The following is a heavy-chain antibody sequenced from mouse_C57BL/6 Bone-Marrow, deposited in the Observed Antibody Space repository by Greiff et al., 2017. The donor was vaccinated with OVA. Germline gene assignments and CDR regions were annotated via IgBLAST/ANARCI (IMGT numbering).Heavy chain of an antibody. Sequence: EVQLQQSGAELVRPGASVKLSCTASGFNIKDDYMHWVKQRPEQGLEWIGWIDPENGDTEYASKFQGKATITADTSSNTAYLQLSSLTSEDTAVYYCTTQLKGLFAYWGQGTLVTVSA. CDR3: TTQLKGLFAY. D-gene: IGHD3-1*01. CDR2: IDPENGDT. CDR1: GFNIKDDY. J-gene: IGHJ3*01. V-gene: IGHV14-4*01.